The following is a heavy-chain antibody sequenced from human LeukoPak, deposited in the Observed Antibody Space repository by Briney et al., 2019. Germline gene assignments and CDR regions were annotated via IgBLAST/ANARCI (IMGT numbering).Heavy chain of an antibody. CDR1: GGSFSGYY. Sequence: SETLSLTCAVYGGSFSGYYWSWIRQPPGKGLKWIGEINHSGSTNYNPSLKSRVTISVDTSKNQFSLKLSSVTAADTAVYYCARKRNYGSGSLFWFDPWGQGTLVTVSS. D-gene: IGHD3-10*01. V-gene: IGHV4-34*01. CDR2: INHSGST. J-gene: IGHJ5*02. CDR3: ARKRNYGSGSLFWFDP.